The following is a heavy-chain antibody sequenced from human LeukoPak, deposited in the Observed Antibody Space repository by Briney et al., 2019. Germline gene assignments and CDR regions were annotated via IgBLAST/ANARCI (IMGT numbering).Heavy chain of an antibody. J-gene: IGHJ6*03. CDR2: IKQDGSEK. CDR1: GFTFSTYW. CDR3: ARDLYYYYYMDV. V-gene: IGHV3-7*01. Sequence: GGSLRLSCAASGFTFSTYWMSWVRQAPGKGLEWVANIKQDGSEKYYVDSVKGRFTISRDNAKNTLYLQMNSLRAEDTAVYYCARDLYYYYYMDVWGKGTTVTVSS.